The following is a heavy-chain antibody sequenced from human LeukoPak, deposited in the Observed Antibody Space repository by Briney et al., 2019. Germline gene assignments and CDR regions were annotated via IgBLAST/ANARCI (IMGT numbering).Heavy chain of an antibody. Sequence: GGSLRLSCAASGFTFSNYAMSWVRQAPGKGLEWVSLISGSGDSTYYAASVKGRFSISRENSINTLYLQMTSLRAEDTAVYFCAKGTSILTTTFFDYWGQGTLVTVSS. J-gene: IGHJ4*02. CDR1: GFTFSNYA. D-gene: IGHD1-14*01. CDR2: ISGSGDST. V-gene: IGHV3-23*01. CDR3: AKGTSILTTTFFDY.